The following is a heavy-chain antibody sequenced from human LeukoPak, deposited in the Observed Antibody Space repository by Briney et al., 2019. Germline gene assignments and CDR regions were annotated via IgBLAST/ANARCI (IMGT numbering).Heavy chain of an antibody. V-gene: IGHV1-69*13. Sequence: ASVKVSCKASGGTFSSYAISWVRQAPGQGLEWMGGIIPIFGTANYAQKFQGRVTITADESTSTAYMELSSLRSEDTAVYYCARDYDFWSGRGYVPYYYMDVWGKGTTVTVSS. CDR1: GGTFSSYA. D-gene: IGHD3-3*01. CDR3: ARDYDFWSGRGYVPYYYMDV. J-gene: IGHJ6*03. CDR2: IIPIFGTA.